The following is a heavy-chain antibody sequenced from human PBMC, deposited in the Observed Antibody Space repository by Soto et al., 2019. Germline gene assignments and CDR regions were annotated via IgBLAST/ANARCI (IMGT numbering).Heavy chain of an antibody. CDR3: ATLPSLAPY. J-gene: IGHJ4*02. CDR1: GFTFNNYG. CDR2: IWNDGNGY. V-gene: IGHV3-33*03. D-gene: IGHD3-16*01. Sequence: GGSLRLSCAASGFTFNNYGMHWVRQAPGKGLEWVAVIWNDGNGYYYANSVKGRFTISRDNAKNSLYLQMNSLRAEDTAVYYCATLPSLAPYWGQGTLVTVSS.